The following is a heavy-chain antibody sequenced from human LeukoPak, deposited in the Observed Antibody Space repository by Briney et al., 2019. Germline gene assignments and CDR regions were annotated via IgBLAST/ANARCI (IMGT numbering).Heavy chain of an antibody. Sequence: QPGGSLRLSCAASGFTFSSHAMNWVRQTPRKGLEWVSYISTSGLTIYYADSVKGRFTMSRDNGNNSVYLQINSPRAEDTAVYFCARDREKFGSVDVFEIWGQGTTVTVSS. CDR3: ARDREKFGSVDVFEI. D-gene: IGHD3-10*01. J-gene: IGHJ3*02. CDR1: GFTFSSHA. CDR2: ISTSGLTI. V-gene: IGHV3-48*03.